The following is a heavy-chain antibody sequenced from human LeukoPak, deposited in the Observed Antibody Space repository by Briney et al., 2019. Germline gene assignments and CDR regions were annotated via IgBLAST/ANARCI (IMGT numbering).Heavy chain of an antibody. CDR2: IVVGSGNT. CDR1: GFTFTSSA. J-gene: IGHJ4*02. V-gene: IGHV1-58*01. Sequence: SVKVSCKVSGFTFTSSAVQWVRQARGQRLGWIGWIVVGSGNTNYAQKFQERVTITTDMSTSTAHMELSSLRSEDTAVYYRAAHCSSTSCYVVDYWGQGTLVTVSS. D-gene: IGHD2-2*01. CDR3: AAHCSSTSCYVVDY.